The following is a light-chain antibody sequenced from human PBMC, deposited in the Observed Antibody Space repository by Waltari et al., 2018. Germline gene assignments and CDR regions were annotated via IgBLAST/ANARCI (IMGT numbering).Light chain of an antibody. CDR2: ATS. V-gene: IGKV1-39*01. CDR3: QQGYMTPRT. J-gene: IGKJ1*01. CDR1: QSVRNF. Sequence: DLQMTQSPSSLSASVGDIVTITCRASQSVRNFLNWYQQEPGKAPKLLIYATSSLQTGVPSRFSGSGSGTDFTLSISSLQPEDFAIYFCQQGYMTPRTFGQGTKVEIK.